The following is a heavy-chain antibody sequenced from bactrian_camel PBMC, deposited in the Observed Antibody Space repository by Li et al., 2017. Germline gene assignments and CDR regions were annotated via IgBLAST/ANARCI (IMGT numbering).Heavy chain of an antibody. Sequence: HVQLVESGGGSVQVGGSLRLSCVAPADIYSNQCLVWFRQSPGKEREGVASIYTGGGGPYYADSVKGRFTISRDNAKNTLYLQLNSLSTEDTAIYYCAIEGDDCWTLSRGGQGTQVTVS. CDR1: ADIYSNQC. CDR2: IYTGGGGP. V-gene: IGHV3S54*01. CDR3: AIEGDDCWTLSR. D-gene: IGHD1*01. J-gene: IGHJ4*01.